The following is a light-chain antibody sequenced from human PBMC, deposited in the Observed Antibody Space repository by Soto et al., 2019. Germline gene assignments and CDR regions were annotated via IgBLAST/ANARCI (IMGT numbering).Light chain of an antibody. Sequence: QSVLTQPPSASGTPGQRVTISCSGSSSNIGTTYVSWYQHLPGTAPKLLIFRNNQRPPGVSDRLSGSKSGTSASLAISGLRSEDEADYFCAAWDDSLRGVIFGGGTKLTVL. CDR2: RNN. CDR1: SSNIGTTY. J-gene: IGLJ2*01. V-gene: IGLV1-47*01. CDR3: AAWDDSLRGVI.